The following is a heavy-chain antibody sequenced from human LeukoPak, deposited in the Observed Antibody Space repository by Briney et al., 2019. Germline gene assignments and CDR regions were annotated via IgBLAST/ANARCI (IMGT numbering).Heavy chain of an antibody. V-gene: IGHV3-23*01. J-gene: IGHJ5*02. CDR1: GFRFSTYA. D-gene: IGHD2-2*01. CDR2: ISGRGDST. Sequence: GGSLRLSCAASGFRFSTYAMSWVRQAPGKGLEWVSGISGRGDSTYYANSMKGRFTISRDSSKNTLYLQMSGLRAEDTAVYYCAKDREPSSSSPNWFDPWGQGTLVTVSS. CDR3: AKDREPSSSSPNWFDP.